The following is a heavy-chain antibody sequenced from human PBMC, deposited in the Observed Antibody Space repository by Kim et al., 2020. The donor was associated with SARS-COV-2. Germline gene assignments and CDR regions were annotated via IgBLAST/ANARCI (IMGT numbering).Heavy chain of an antibody. CDR2: T. V-gene: IGHV4-39*01. Sequence: THYTPPLTGRVPLSVDTSKKQFSLRLSSVTAADAAVYYCARHLRNWYFDLWGRGTLVTVSS. J-gene: IGHJ2*01. CDR3: ARHLRNWYFDL.